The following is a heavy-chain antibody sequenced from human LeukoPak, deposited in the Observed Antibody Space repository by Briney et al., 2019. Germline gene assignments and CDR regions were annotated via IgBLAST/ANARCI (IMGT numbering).Heavy chain of an antibody. D-gene: IGHD3-10*01. Sequence: ASVNVSCKASGGTFSSYAISWVRQAPGQGLEWMGGIIPIFGTANYAQKFQGRVTITADESTSTAYMELSSLRSEDTAVYYCARDRNEYYYGSGSYYHFDYWGQGTLVTVSS. CDR1: GGTFSSYA. CDR3: ARDRNEYYYGSGSYYHFDY. J-gene: IGHJ4*02. V-gene: IGHV1-69*13. CDR2: IIPIFGTA.